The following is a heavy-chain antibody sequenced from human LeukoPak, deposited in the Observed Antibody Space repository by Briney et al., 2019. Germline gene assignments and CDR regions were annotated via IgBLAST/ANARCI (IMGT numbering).Heavy chain of an antibody. J-gene: IGHJ3*02. D-gene: IGHD3-10*01. V-gene: IGHV3-23*01. CDR1: GFTFSNYA. Sequence: QSGGSLRLSCAASGFTFSNYAMSWVRQAPGKGLEWVSTISGSGGSAYYADSVKGRFTISRDNSKNSLYLQMNSLRTEDTALYYCAKGRVRGVTVDAFDIWGQGTMVTVSS. CDR2: ISGSGGSA. CDR3: AKGRVRGVTVDAFDI.